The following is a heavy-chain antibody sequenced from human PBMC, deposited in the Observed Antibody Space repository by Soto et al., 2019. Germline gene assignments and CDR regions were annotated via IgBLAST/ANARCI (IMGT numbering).Heavy chain of an antibody. V-gene: IGHV1-18*01. Sequence: ASVKVSCKASGYTFTSYGISWVRQAPGQGLDWMGWISAYNGNTKYAQDLQGRVTMTTDTSTSTAYMELRSLRSDDTAVYYCARFSGGSYNTYYFYYGMDVWGQGTTVTV. CDR1: GYTFTSYG. CDR3: ARFSGGSYNTYYFYYGMDV. CDR2: ISAYNGNT. D-gene: IGHD2-15*01. J-gene: IGHJ6*02.